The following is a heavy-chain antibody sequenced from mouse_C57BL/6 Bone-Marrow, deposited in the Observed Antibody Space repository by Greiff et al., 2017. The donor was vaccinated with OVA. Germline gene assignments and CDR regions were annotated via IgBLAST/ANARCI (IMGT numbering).Heavy chain of an antibody. D-gene: IGHD1-1*01. V-gene: IGHV1-81*01. Sequence: QVHVKQSGAELARPGASVKLSCKASGYTFTSYGISWVKQRTGQGLEWIGEIYPRSGNTYYNEKFKGKATLTADKSSSTAYMELRSLTSEDSAVYFCADYGSSQAWFAYWGQGTLVTVSA. J-gene: IGHJ3*01. CDR3: ADYGSSQAWFAY. CDR1: GYTFTSYG. CDR2: IYPRSGNT.